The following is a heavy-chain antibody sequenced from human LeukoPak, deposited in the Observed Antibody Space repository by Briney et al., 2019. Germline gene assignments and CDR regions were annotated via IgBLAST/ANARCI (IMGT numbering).Heavy chain of an antibody. Sequence: GGSLRLSCAASGFTFSSYAMSWVRQAPGKGLEWVSAISGSGGSTYYADSVKGRFTISRDNSKNTLYLQMNSLRAEDTAVYYCAKDPGGIVVVPAAPGDYYYGMDVWGQGTTVTVSS. CDR1: GFTFSSYA. V-gene: IGHV3-23*01. D-gene: IGHD2-2*01. J-gene: IGHJ6*02. CDR2: ISGSGGST. CDR3: AKDPGGIVVVPAAPGDYYYGMDV.